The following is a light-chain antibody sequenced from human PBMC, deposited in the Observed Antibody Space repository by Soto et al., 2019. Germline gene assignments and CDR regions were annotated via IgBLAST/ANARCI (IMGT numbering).Light chain of an antibody. CDR3: QLYNSYLWR. V-gene: IGKV1-5*03. CDR1: QSIGSW. J-gene: IGKJ1*01. Sequence: DIQMTQSPSTLSASLGDRVAITCRASQSIGSWVAWYQQKPGKAPKVLISKASTLESGVPARFSGSGSGTEFTLTISSLQPDDVATYYCQLYNSYLWRFGQGTKVDI. CDR2: KAS.